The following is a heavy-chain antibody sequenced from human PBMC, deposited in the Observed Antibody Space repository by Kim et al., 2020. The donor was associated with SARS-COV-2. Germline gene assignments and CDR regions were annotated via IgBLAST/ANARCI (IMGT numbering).Heavy chain of an antibody. D-gene: IGHD2-21*02. CDR1: GFTFSSYV. V-gene: IGHV3-23*01. CDR3: AKDGPVVVTTTPYYFDN. CDR2: LSGSGDTR. J-gene: IGHJ4*01. Sequence: GGSLRLSCAASGFTFSSYVMTWVRQAPGKGLEWVSSLSGSGDTRYYADSVRGRFTISRDNSQNTLYLDMNSLRAEDTAVYYCAKDGPVVVTTTPYYFDNW.